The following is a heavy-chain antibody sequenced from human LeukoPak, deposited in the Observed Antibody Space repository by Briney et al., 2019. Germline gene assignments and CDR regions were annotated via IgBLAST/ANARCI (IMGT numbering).Heavy chain of an antibody. CDR3: XXXXXXXXXXFDY. V-gene: IGHV3-64*01. Sequence: GGSLRLSCTASGFTFSSYVMYWVRQAPGKGLEYVSSITNDGGSTDYANSVKGRFTIARDNSKKRLYLQIGSLRADDMGVYHXXXXXXXXXXXFDYXXXGXLXTVSX. CDR1: GFTFSSYV. CDR2: ITNDGGST. J-gene: IGHJ4*02.